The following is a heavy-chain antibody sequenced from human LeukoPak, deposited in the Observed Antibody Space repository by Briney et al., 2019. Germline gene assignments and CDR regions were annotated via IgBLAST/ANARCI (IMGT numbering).Heavy chain of an antibody. D-gene: IGHD3-22*01. J-gene: IGHJ4*02. CDR2: IKSKTDGGTT. CDR3: ARDSYYDSSGYATS. CDR1: GFTFSNAW. Sequence: GGSLRLSCAASGFTFSNAWMSWVRQAPGKGLEWVGRIKSKTDGGTTDYAAPVKGRFTISRDDSKNTLYLQMNSLKTEDTAVYYCARDSYYDSSGYATSWGQGTLVTVSS. V-gene: IGHV3-15*01.